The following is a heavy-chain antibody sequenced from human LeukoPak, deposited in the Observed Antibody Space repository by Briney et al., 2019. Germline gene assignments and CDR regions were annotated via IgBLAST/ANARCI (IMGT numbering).Heavy chain of an antibody. CDR2: ISDSSNYI. J-gene: IGHJ6*04. D-gene: IGHD2-2*01. Sequence: PGGSLRLSCAASGLAFSAYNMNWVRQTPGKGLEWVSSISDSSNYIYYADSVKGRFTIFRDNAKNSLYLQMNSLRAEETAVYYCARGPYCSTTNCFSLGYAMDVWGKGTTVTVSS. CDR1: GLAFSAYN. CDR3: ARGPYCSTTNCFSLGYAMDV. V-gene: IGHV3-21*01.